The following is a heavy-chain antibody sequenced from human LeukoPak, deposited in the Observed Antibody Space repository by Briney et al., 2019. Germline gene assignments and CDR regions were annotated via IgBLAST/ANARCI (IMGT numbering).Heavy chain of an antibody. V-gene: IGHV4-39*07. Sequence: PSETLSLTCTVSGGSISISSYYWGWIRQPPGKGLEWIGNIYYSGSTYYNPSLKSRVTISVDTSKNQFSLKLSSVTAADTAVYYCARGYEDYYYYYMDVWGKGTTVTVSS. CDR1: GGSISISSYY. CDR3: ARGYEDYYYYYMDV. D-gene: IGHD3-3*01. CDR2: IYYSGST. J-gene: IGHJ6*03.